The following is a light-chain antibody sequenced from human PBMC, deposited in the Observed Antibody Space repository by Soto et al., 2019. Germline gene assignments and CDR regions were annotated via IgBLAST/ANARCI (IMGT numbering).Light chain of an antibody. V-gene: IGKV1-12*01. J-gene: IGKJ4*01. CDR1: QDISNY. CDR3: QQTNSVPLT. CDR2: TAS. Sequence: DIQMTQSPSSVSASVGDSVTITCRASQDISNYLAWYQRKPGKAPNLLIYTASSLQSGVPSKFSGSGSGTDFTLTISSLQHEDFATYFCQQTNSVPLTFGGGTKVEIK.